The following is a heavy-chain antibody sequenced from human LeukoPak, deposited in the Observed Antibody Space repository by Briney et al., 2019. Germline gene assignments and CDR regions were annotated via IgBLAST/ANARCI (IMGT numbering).Heavy chain of an antibody. CDR2: IYSGGST. D-gene: IGHD2-15*01. J-gene: IGHJ4*02. CDR1: GFTVSSNY. Sequence: GGSLTLSCAASGFTVSSNYMSGVRHAPGKGLEGGSVIYSGGSTYYADSVKGRFTIPRDNSKNTLYLQMNSLRAEDTAVYYCARDPGDCSGGSCYGDYWGQGTLVTVSS. V-gene: IGHV3-53*01. CDR3: ARDPGDCSGGSCYGDY.